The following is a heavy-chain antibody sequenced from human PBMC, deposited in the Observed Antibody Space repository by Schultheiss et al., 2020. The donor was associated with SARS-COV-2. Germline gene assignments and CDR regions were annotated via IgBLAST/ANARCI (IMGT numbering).Heavy chain of an antibody. CDR2: VYYSGST. D-gene: IGHD4-17*01. J-gene: IGHJ6*02. Sequence: SETLSLTCSVSGGSISSYYWSWIRQPPGKGLEWIGYVYYSGSTNYNPSLKSRVTISVDTSKNQFSLRLTSVTAADTALYYCAGEDYGGSYYYGMDVWGQGTTVTVSS. V-gene: IGHV4-59*01. CDR1: GGSISSYY. CDR3: AGEDYGGSYYYGMDV.